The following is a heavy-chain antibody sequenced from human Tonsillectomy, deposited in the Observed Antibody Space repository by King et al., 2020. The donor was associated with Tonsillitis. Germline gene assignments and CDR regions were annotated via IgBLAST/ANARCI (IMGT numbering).Heavy chain of an antibody. CDR2: FVTPWDT. CDR1: GFTFSSID. CDR3: AREGYLHAFDI. D-gene: IGHD6-13*01. J-gene: IGHJ3*02. V-gene: IGHV3-13*01. Sequence: LQLVQSGGGLVQPGGALRLSCAAPGFTFSSIDMTWVRQVPGKGLEWVSPFVTPWDTYYPGTGKGRFTFSRENAKNSLYLQMNSLRAGDTAVYYCAREGYLHAFDIWGQGTMVTVSS.